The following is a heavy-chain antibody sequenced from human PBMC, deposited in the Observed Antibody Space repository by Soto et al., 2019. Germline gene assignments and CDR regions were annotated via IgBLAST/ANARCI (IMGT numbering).Heavy chain of an antibody. J-gene: IGHJ5*02. D-gene: IGHD3-22*01. CDR2: IYWNDDK. CDR1: GFSLSTSGVG. V-gene: IGHV2-5*01. CDR3: ARTITMIVVVNTNWFDP. Sequence: GPTLVNPTQPLTLTCTFSGFSLSTSGVGVGWIRQPPGKALEWLALIYWNDDKRYSPSLKSRLTITKDTSKNQVVLTMTKMDPVDTATYYCARTITMIVVVNTNWFDPWGQGTLVTVSS.